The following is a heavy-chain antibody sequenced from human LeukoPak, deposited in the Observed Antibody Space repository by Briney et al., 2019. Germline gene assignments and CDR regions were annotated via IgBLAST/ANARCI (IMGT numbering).Heavy chain of an antibody. J-gene: IGHJ4*02. D-gene: IGHD3-9*01. CDR1: GYTFNSYG. CDR3: ARDFRHYDVLTGPDY. Sequence: ASVKVSCKATGYTFNSYGISWVRQAPGQGLEWMGWISAYDAKTKYAQNFQGRVTMTTDTTTRTAHMELRSLKSDDAAVYYCARDFRHYDVLTGPDYWGQGTLVTVSS. V-gene: IGHV1-18*01. CDR2: ISAYDAKT.